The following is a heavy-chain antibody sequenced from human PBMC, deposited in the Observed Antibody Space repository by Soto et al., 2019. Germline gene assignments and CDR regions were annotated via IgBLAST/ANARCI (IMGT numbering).Heavy chain of an antibody. J-gene: IGHJ3*01. CDR3: ARENGPYGFYL. V-gene: IGHV1-18*01. D-gene: IGHD2-8*01. Sequence: QVQLVQSGATQEKPGASVKVSCEAFGYSFDSYAYSWVRQAPGQGLEWMGRIGSGDTNYAQKPQGRVTMTTDTSTITAYMELRSLRSDDTALYYCARENGPYGFYLWGQGTMVTVSS. CDR1: GYSFDSYA. CDR2: IGSGDT.